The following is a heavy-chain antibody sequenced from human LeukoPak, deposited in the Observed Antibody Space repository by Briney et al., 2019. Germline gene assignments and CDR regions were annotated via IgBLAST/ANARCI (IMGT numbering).Heavy chain of an antibody. V-gene: IGHV4-34*01. D-gene: IGHD5-24*01. CDR1: GGSFSGYY. CDR3: SRRTDAYNCGNS. Sequence: PSETLSLTCAVYGGSFSGYYWTWIRQPPGKGLEWIGEIHYSGRINYNPSLKSRVTISADTSNNHFSLKMNSVTAAYTAVYYCSRRTDAYNCGNSGGQGTLVTVSS. J-gene: IGHJ5*01. CDR2: IHYSGRI.